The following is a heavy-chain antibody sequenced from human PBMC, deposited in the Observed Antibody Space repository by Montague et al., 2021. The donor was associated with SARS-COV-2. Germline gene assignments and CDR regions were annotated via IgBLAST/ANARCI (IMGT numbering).Heavy chain of an antibody. D-gene: IGHD3-10*01. CDR3: AATDYFASGKYDF. V-gene: IGHV4-39*01. Sequence: SETLSLTCTVSGGSITKSNFYWGWLRQPPGKVLEWIGTIYNSATTYYNSSLKSRVTISVDTSKNQFSLKLSSVTAADTAAYYCAATDYFASGKYDFWGQGTWVTVSS. CDR2: IYNSATT. CDR1: GGSITKSNFY. J-gene: IGHJ4*02.